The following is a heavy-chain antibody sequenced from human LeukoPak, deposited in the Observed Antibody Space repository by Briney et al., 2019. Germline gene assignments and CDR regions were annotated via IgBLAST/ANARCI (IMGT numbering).Heavy chain of an antibody. J-gene: IGHJ4*02. CDR1: GYTFTDYY. V-gene: IGHV1-2*02. CDR2: INTKSGGT. D-gene: IGHD6-13*01. Sequence: ASVKVSSEASGYTFTDYYMHWVRQGPGEGLEWMGGINTKSGGTNYAQNFQGRVTMTSDTSISTAYMELSGLRSEDRAVYYCVRDAMTAAGAGGWGQGTLVTVSS. CDR3: VRDAMTAAGAGG.